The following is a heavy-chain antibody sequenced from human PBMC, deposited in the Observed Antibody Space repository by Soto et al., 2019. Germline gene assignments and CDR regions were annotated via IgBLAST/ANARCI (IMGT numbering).Heavy chain of an antibody. J-gene: IGHJ4*02. CDR1: GFTFSDYY. D-gene: IGHD2-21*01. V-gene: IGHV3-15*01. CDR2: ISTSDSAIYYT. Sequence: GGSLRLSCAASGFTFSDYYMSWIRQAPGKGLEWVAYISTSDSAIYYTDYAAPVKGRFTISRDDSRNTLYLQMNSLKTEDTAVYYCTTVVVAGGYWGQGTLVTVSS. CDR3: TTVVVAGGY.